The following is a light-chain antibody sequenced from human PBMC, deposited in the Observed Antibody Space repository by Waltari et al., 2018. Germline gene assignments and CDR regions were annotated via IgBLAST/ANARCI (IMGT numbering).Light chain of an antibody. J-gene: IGKJ2*01. V-gene: IGKV3-20*01. CDR1: QKISSIY. CDR2: GAS. Sequence: EIVLTQSPGILSLSQGERVTLSCRASQKISSIYLAWYQQKPGQAPRLLIYGASSRATCIPDRFSGSGTGADYTLTITRLEPEDFAMYYCQQYCSSPRTFGQGTKLEIK. CDR3: QQYCSSPRT.